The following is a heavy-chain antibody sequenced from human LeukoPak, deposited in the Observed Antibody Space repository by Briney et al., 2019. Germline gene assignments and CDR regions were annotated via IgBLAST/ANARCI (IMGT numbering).Heavy chain of an antibody. D-gene: IGHD6-19*01. J-gene: IGHJ4*02. CDR2: INTNTGNP. V-gene: IGHV7-4-1*02. Sequence: GASVKVSCKASGYTFTSYAMNWVRQAPGQGLEWMGWINTNTGNPTYAQGFTGRFVFSLDTSVSTAYLQISSLKAEDTAVYYCARVGYSSGVYSNDYWGQGTLVTVSS. CDR1: GYTFTSYA. CDR3: ARVGYSSGVYSNDY.